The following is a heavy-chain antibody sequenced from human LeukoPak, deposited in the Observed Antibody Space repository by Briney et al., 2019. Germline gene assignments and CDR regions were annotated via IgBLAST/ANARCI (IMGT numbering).Heavy chain of an antibody. CDR3: ARDSGMVRGTVDY. Sequence: GASVKVSGKPSGYTFTSYYMYWVRQAPGQGLEWMGIINPSGGSTSYAQKFQGRVTMTRDTSTSTVYMELSSLRSEDTAVYYCARDSGMVRGTVDYWGQGTLVTVSS. V-gene: IGHV1-46*01. J-gene: IGHJ4*02. CDR2: INPSGGST. D-gene: IGHD3-10*01. CDR1: GYTFTSYY.